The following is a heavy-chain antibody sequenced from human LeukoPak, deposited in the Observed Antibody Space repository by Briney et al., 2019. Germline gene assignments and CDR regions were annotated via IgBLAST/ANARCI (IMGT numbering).Heavy chain of an antibody. V-gene: IGHV4-34*01. CDR3: ARHRRGASRAFEI. D-gene: IGHD2-2*01. J-gene: IGHJ3*02. CDR2: INDSGRT. Sequence: SETLSLTCAVYGESFSGYYWSWIRQPPEKGLEWIGEINDSGRTNYNPSPESRITISVDMSKNQFSLKLNSVTAADTAVYFCARHRRGASRAFEIWGQGTMVTVSS. CDR1: GESFSGYY.